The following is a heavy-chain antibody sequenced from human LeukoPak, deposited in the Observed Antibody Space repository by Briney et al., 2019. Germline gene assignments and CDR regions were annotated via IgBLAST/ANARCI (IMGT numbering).Heavy chain of an antibody. D-gene: IGHD3-3*01. V-gene: IGHV4-34*01. Sequence: SETLSLTCAVYGGSFSGYYWSWIRQPPGKGLEWIGEINHSGSTNYNPSLKSRVTISVDTSKNQFSLKLSSVTAADTAVYYCARGVGYDFFNLYYYYGMGVWGQGTTVTVSS. CDR2: INHSGST. J-gene: IGHJ6*02. CDR3: ARGVGYDFFNLYYYYGMGV. CDR1: GGSFSGYY.